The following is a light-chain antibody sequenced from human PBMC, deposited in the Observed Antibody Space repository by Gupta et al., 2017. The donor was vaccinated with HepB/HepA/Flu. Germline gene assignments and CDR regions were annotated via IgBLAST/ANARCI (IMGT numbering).Light chain of an antibody. CDR3: IGSLESAHT. CDR2: LAS. Sequence: DIVMTQSPLSLPVTPGEPASISCRSSQSLLHNNGHNYLDWYLQKPGQSPQLLICLASNRASGVPDRFHGNGPVSDLRLRMSRVEAEHVRVYSSIGSLESAHTFSGGSKAQ. V-gene: IGKV2-28*01. J-gene: IGKJ4*01. CDR1: QSLLHNNGHNY.